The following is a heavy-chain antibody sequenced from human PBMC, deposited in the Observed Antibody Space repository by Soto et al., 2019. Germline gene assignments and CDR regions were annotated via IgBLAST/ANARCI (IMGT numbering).Heavy chain of an antibody. J-gene: IGHJ4*02. CDR3: ARDLYPSDY. CDR1: GGSISKNY. V-gene: IGHV4-59*01. D-gene: IGHD3-16*02. CDR2: IYYSGIT. Sequence: QVQLQESGPGLVKPSETLSLTCTVSGGSISKNYWSWIRQPPGKGLEWIGYIYYSGITKFNPSLKSRVTISVDTSNNQFSLNLSSVTAADTAVYYCARDLYPSDYWGQGTLVTVSS.